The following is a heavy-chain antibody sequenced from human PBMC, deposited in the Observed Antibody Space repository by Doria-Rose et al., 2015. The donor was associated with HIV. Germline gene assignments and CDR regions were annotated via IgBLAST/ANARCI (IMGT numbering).Heavy chain of an antibody. Sequence: PGKGLEWVSYITSSDTAIFYADSVKGRFTISRDNAKNSLYLQMNSLRIEDTAVYYCARERVESDYYYYGMDVWGQGTTVIVSS. D-gene: IGHD3-3*01. CDR2: ITSSDTAI. CDR3: ARERVESDYYYYGMDV. V-gene: IGHV3-48*03. J-gene: IGHJ6*02.